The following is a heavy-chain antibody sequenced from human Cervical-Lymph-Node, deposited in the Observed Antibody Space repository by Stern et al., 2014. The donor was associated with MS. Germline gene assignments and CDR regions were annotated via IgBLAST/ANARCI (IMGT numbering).Heavy chain of an antibody. D-gene: IGHD2-15*01. CDR2: INGGDGDK. V-gene: IGHV1-3*01. Sequence: VQLVESGAEVKKPGASGKISCQTSGYSLSNYAMHWMRQAPGQSLEWMGWINGGDGDKRYSRNFQVRVTITRGTAANMVYMELSSLRSEDTAMYYCARGVCGTCYRQYYWGQGTLVTVSS. CDR1: GYSLSNYA. J-gene: IGHJ4*02. CDR3: ARGVCGTCYRQYY.